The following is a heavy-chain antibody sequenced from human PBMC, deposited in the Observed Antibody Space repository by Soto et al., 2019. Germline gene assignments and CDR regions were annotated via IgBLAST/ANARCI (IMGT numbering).Heavy chain of an antibody. D-gene: IGHD6-13*01. J-gene: IGHJ6*03. CDR2: INAGNGNT. CDR1: GYTFTSYA. Sequence: ASVKVSCKASGYTFTSYAMHWVRQAPGQRLEWMGWINAGNGNTKYSQKFQGRVTITRDTSASTAYMELSSLRSEDTAVYYCARDALGYSSSWYEEEYYYYYYMDVWGKGTTVTVSS. V-gene: IGHV1-3*01. CDR3: ARDALGYSSSWYEEEYYYYYYMDV.